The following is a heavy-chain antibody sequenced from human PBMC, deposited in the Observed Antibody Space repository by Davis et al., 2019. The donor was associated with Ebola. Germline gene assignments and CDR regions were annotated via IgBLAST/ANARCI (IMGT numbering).Heavy chain of an antibody. D-gene: IGHD3-10*01. J-gene: IGHJ4*02. CDR3: ARIDVGREADDY. Sequence: AASVKVSCKASGYTFTSYYMHWVRQAPGQGLEWMGRINPNSGGTNYAQKFQGRVTMTRDTSISTAYMELSRLRSDDTAVYYCARIDVGREADDYWGQGTLVTVSS. V-gene: IGHV1-2*06. CDR1: GYTFTSYY. CDR2: INPNSGGT.